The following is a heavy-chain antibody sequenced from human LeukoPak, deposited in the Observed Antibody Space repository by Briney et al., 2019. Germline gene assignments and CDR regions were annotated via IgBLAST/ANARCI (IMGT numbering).Heavy chain of an antibody. V-gene: IGHV3-11*01. J-gene: IGHJ4*02. CDR2: ISSGGSTI. Sequence: GGSLRLSCAASGSTFSDYYMSWIRQAPGKGLEWVSYISSGGSTIYYADSVKGRFTISRDNAKNSLYLQMNSLRAEDTAVYYCARDRTYYDSSGYYPHYFDYWGQGTLVTVSS. CDR3: ARDRTYYDSSGYYPHYFDY. CDR1: GSTFSDYY. D-gene: IGHD3-22*01.